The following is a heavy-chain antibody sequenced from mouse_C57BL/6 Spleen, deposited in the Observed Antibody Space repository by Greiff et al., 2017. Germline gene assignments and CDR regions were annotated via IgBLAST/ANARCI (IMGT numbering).Heavy chain of an antibody. CDR3: ARPYYYGSSYNYAMDY. D-gene: IGHD1-1*01. J-gene: IGHJ4*01. CDR1: GYTFTSYW. V-gene: IGHV1-55*01. CDR2: IYPGSGST. Sequence: QVHVKQPGAELVKPGASVKMSCKASGYTFTSYWITWVKQRPGQGLEWIGDIYPGSGSTNYNEKFKSKATLTVDTSSSTAYMQLSSLTSEDSAVYYCARPYYYGSSYNYAMDYWGQGTSVTVSS.